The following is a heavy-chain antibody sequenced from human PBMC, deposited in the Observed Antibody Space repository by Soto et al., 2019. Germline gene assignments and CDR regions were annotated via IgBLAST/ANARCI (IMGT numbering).Heavy chain of an antibody. J-gene: IGHJ4*02. D-gene: IGHD3-3*01. CDR1: GFTFSSYG. CDR3: ARALDFWSAYFDY. V-gene: IGHV3-30*03. CDR2: ISYDGSNK. Sequence: GRSLRLSCAASGFTFSSYGMHWVRQAPGKGLEWVAVISYDGSNKYYADSVKGRFTISRDNSKNTLYLQMNSLRAEDTAVYYCARALDFWSAYFDYWGQGSLVTVSS.